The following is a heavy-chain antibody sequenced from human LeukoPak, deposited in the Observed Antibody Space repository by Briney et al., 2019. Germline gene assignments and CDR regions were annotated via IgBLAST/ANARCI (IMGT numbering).Heavy chain of an antibody. V-gene: IGHV3-30*18. CDR3: AKDIAAAGTLYYYGMDV. CDR1: GFTFSSYG. Sequence: GGSLRLSCAASGFTFSSYGMHWVRQAPGKGLEWVAVISYDGSNKYYADSVKGRFTISRDNSKNTLYLQMNSLRAEDTAVYYCAKDIAAAGTLYYYGMDVWGQGTTVTVSS. D-gene: IGHD6-13*01. J-gene: IGHJ6*02. CDR2: ISYDGSNK.